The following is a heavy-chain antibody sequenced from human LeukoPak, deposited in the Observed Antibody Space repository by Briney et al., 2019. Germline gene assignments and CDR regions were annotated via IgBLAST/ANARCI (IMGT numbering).Heavy chain of an antibody. CDR2: ISSSGST. Sequence: SETLPLTCTVSGDSISSGDYYWSWIRQPAGKGLEWIGRISSSGSTNYNPSLKSRVTISVDTSKNQFSLKLSSVTTADTAVYFCARGPYSYDSSGAFDIWGQGTMVTVSS. V-gene: IGHV4-61*02. D-gene: IGHD3-22*01. CDR3: ARGPYSYDSSGAFDI. CDR1: GDSISSGDYY. J-gene: IGHJ3*02.